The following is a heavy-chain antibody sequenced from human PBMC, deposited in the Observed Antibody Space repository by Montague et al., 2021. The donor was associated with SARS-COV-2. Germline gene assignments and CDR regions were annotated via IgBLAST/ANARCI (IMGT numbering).Heavy chain of an antibody. CDR1: GFTFSSYS. Sequence: SLRLSFPASGFTFSSYSMNWVRQAPGKGLEWVSYISSSSSTIYYADSVKGRFTISRDNAKNSLYLQMNSLRAEDTAVYYCARDLRWGYYDILTGYYRPLDYWGQGTLVTVSS. J-gene: IGHJ4*02. V-gene: IGHV3-48*04. CDR2: ISSSSSTI. D-gene: IGHD3-9*01. CDR3: ARDLRWGYYDILTGYYRPLDY.